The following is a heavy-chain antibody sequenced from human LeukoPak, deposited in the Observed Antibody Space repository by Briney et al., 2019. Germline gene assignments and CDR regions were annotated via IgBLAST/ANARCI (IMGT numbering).Heavy chain of an antibody. J-gene: IGHJ3*02. V-gene: IGHV3-64*04. D-gene: IGHD3-22*01. CDR3: AKEMIVVVGFGAFDI. CDR1: GFTFSSYA. CDR2: ISSNGGST. Sequence: GGSLRLSCSASGFTFSSYAMHWVRQAPGKGLEYVSAISSNGGSTYYADSVKGRFTISRDNSKNTLYLQMNSLRTEDTAVYYCAKEMIVVVGFGAFDIWGQGTMVTVSS.